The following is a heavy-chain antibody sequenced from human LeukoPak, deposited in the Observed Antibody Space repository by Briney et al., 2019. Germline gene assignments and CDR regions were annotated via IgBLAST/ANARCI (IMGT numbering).Heavy chain of an antibody. Sequence: GSLRLSCAASGFTFYRYGMHWVRQAPGKGLEWVAFIRYDGSNKYYADSVKGRFTISRDNSKNTLYLQMNSLRAEDTAVYYCAKDRDDYGDLIDYWGQGTLVTVSS. V-gene: IGHV3-30*02. CDR2: IRYDGSNK. D-gene: IGHD4-17*01. CDR1: GFTFYRYG. J-gene: IGHJ4*02. CDR3: AKDRDDYGDLIDY.